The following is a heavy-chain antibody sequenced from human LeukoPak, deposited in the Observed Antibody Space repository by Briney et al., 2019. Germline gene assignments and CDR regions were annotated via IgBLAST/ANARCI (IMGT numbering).Heavy chain of an antibody. CDR1: GYTFTSYG. Sequence: ASVKVSCKASGYTFTSYGISWVRQAPGQGLEWMGWINAYNGNTNYAQKLQGRVTMTTDTSTSTAYMELRSLRSDDTAVYYCAREGGYCSSTSCYPLGYYYYMDVWGKGTTVTVSS. CDR2: INAYNGNT. D-gene: IGHD2-2*01. V-gene: IGHV1-18*01. J-gene: IGHJ6*03. CDR3: AREGGYCSSTSCYPLGYYYYMDV.